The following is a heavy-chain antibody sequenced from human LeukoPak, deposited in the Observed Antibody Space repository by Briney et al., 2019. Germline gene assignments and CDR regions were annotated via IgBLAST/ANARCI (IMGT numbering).Heavy chain of an antibody. D-gene: IGHD1-26*01. J-gene: IGHJ4*02. Sequence: GGSLRLSCAASGFTFTSYSMNWVRQAPGKGLEWVSTISGGGGSTYYADSVKGRFTISRDNSKNTLYLQVNSLRAEDTAVYYCAKGGKWDVTPFDDWGQGTLVTVSS. CDR2: ISGGGGST. CDR1: GFTFTSYS. CDR3: AKGGKWDVTPFDD. V-gene: IGHV3-23*01.